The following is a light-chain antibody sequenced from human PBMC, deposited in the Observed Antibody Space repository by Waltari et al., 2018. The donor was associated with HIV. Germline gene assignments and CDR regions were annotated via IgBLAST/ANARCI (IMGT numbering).Light chain of an antibody. V-gene: IGLV3-21*04. CDR1: DIGSKG. J-gene: IGLJ1*01. CDR2: YDS. Sequence: SYVLTQPPSVSVAPGKTARITCAGDDIGSKGGHWYQQKSGQAPMLVIYYDSGRPSGIPERFSGSNSGNTATLTISRVEAGDEADYYCQVWSSSRDHPYVFGTATKVTVL. CDR3: QVWSSSRDHPYV.